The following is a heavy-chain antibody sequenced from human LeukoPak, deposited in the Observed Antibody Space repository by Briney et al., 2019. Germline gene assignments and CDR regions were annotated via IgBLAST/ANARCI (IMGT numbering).Heavy chain of an antibody. D-gene: IGHD3-10*01. CDR3: TRERGMMLVRKFIVGRQKNWFDP. CDR2: INPDTGGT. Sequence: ASVKVSCEASGYTFTGHYIHWVRQAPGQGLEWMGWINPDTGGTKFAQKFRGRVTMTRDTSTSTAYMELSRLTSDDTAVYYCTRERGMMLVRKFIVGRQKNWFDPWGQGTLVIVSS. J-gene: IGHJ5*02. V-gene: IGHV1-2*02. CDR1: GYTFTGHY.